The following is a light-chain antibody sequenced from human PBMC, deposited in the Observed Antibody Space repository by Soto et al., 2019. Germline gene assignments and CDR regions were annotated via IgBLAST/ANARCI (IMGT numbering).Light chain of an antibody. V-gene: IGKV3-15*01. CDR1: QSVSSN. CDR2: GAS. Sequence: EIVMTQSPATLSVSPGERATLSSRASQSVSSNLAGYQQKPGQAPRLLIYGASTRATGIPARFSGSGSGTEFTLTISSLQSEDFAGYYCQQYNNWPPRTFGQGTKVEIK. J-gene: IGKJ1*01. CDR3: QQYNNWPPRT.